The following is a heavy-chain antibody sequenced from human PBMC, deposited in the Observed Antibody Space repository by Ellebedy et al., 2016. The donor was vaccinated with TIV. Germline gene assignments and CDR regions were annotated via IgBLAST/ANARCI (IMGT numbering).Heavy chain of an antibody. Sequence: PGGSLRLSCAASGFTFSSYSMNWVRQAPGKGLEWVSSISSSSSYIYYADSVKGRFTISRDNAKNSLYLQMNSLRAEDTAVYYCAKDGGAVAVAGPNHHFDYWGQGTLVTVSS. D-gene: IGHD6-19*01. CDR1: GFTFSSYS. V-gene: IGHV3-21*04. CDR3: AKDGGAVAVAGPNHHFDY. J-gene: IGHJ4*02. CDR2: ISSSSSYI.